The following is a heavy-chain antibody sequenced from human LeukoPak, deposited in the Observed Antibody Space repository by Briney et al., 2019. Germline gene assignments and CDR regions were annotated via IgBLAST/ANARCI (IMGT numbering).Heavy chain of an antibody. CDR3: ARSNRQFDY. V-gene: IGHV1-18*01. CDR2: ISAYNGHT. J-gene: IGHJ4*02. Sequence: GASVKVSCKASGYSFTSYGIGWVRQAPGQGLKWMGWISAYNGHTNYAQNLQDRVTMTTDTSTSTAYMELRSLRSDGTAVYYCARSNRQFDYWGQGTLVTVSS. CDR1: GYSFTSYG. D-gene: IGHD4-11*01.